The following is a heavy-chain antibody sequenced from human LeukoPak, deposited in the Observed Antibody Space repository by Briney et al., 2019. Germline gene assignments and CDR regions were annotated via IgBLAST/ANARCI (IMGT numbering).Heavy chain of an antibody. CDR2: INHSGSTT. Sequence: SETLSLTCAVYGGSFSGYYWSWIRQPPGKGLEWIGEINHSGSTTNYNPSLKNRVTISVDTSKKQFSLKLSSVTAADAAVYYCARRRWGYGSGSYDYWGQGTLVTVSS. J-gene: IGHJ4*02. V-gene: IGHV4-34*01. CDR1: GGSFSGYY. CDR3: ARRRWGYGSGSYDY. D-gene: IGHD3-10*01.